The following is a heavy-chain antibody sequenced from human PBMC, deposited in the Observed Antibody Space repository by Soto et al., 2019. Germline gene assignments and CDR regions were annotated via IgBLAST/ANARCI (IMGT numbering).Heavy chain of an antibody. Sequence: EVQLLESGGGSVQPGGPLGLSCAPLGLTLSSYPMLWVGRPPGKGLEWVSSISGSGGTAYYADSVKGRFSISRDSLVNTLYLQMNSLRAEDTAVYYCAKGRGQNWNFDYWGQGTLVTVSP. CDR3: AKGRGQNWNFDY. V-gene: IGHV3-23*01. J-gene: IGHJ4*02. CDR2: ISGSGGTA. CDR1: GLTLSSYP. D-gene: IGHD1-1*01.